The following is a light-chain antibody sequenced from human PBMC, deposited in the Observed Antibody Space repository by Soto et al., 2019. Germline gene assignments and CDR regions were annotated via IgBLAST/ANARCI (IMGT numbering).Light chain of an antibody. Sequence: QSVLTQPASVSGSPGQSITISCTGTSSDVGGYDYVFWYQQHPGKAPKLLIFDVSKRPSGVSYRFSGSKSGNTASLTISGLQAEDEADYYCSSYASSITLVFGGGTKLTVL. V-gene: IGLV2-14*01. CDR1: SSDVGGYDY. CDR3: SSYASSITLV. J-gene: IGLJ2*01. CDR2: DVS.